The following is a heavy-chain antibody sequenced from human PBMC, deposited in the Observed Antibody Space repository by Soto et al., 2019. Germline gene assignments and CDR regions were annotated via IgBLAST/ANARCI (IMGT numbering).Heavy chain of an antibody. J-gene: IGHJ5*02. V-gene: IGHV1-2*02. D-gene: IGHD4-17*01. CDR2: INPNSGGT. Sequence: ASVKVSCKASGYTFTGYYMHWVRQAPGQGLEWMGWINPNSGGTNYAQKFQGRVTMTRDTSISTAYMELSRLRSDDTAVYYCARGIYGDYGNWFDPWGQGTLVTVSS. CDR3: ARGIYGDYGNWFDP. CDR1: GYTFTGYY.